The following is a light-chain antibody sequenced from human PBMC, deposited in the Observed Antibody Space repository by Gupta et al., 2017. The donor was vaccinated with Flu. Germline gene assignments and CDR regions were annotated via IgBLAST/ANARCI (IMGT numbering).Light chain of an antibody. CDR1: NIGRKT. Sequence: APGQTARITCERNNIGRKTVHQHQPRPGQAPILVVCDDSDPPSGVPERFSGSNSANTATLTISRVEDGDRADYYCQVWDSTMRVFGGGTKLTVL. CDR2: DDS. CDR3: QVWDSTMRV. V-gene: IGLV3-21*02. J-gene: IGLJ3*02.